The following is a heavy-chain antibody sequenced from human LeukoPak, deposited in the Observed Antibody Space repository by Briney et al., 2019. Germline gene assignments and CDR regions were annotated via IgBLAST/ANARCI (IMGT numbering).Heavy chain of an antibody. CDR3: TRRIGVMMGATWGHYYYYMDV. V-gene: IGHV3-7*01. J-gene: IGHJ6*03. D-gene: IGHD1-26*01. CDR1: GFTFSDFW. Sequence: PGGSLRLSCAASGFTFSDFWMSWVRQTPGKGLEWLANIKQDAIEKYYVDSVKGRFTISRNNAENSVYLQMNSLRAEDTAVYYCTRRIGVMMGATWGHYYYYMDVWGRGTTVT. CDR2: IKQDAIEK.